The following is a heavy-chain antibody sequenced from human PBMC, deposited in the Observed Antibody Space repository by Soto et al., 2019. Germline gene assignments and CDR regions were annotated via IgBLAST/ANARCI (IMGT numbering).Heavy chain of an antibody. J-gene: IGHJ4*02. D-gene: IGHD1-26*01. CDR2: IYYSGST. Sequence: PSETLSLTCTVSGGSISSYYWSWIRQPPGKGLEWIGYIYYSGSTNYNPSLKSRVTISVDTSKNQFSLKLSSVTAADTAVYYCARESVGGTADDWGQGTLVTVAS. CDR3: ARESVGGTADD. V-gene: IGHV4-59*01. CDR1: GGSISSYY.